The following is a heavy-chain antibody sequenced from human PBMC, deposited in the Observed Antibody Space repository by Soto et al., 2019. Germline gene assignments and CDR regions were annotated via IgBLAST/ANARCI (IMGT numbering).Heavy chain of an antibody. CDR2: ISGSGGST. Sequence: GGSLRLSCAASGFTFSSYAMSWVRQAPGKGLEWVSAISGSGGSTYYADSVKDRFTISRDNSKNTLYLQMNSLRAEDTAVYYCAKDMGRFLEWLPDYWGQGTLVTVSS. CDR3: AKDMGRFLEWLPDY. J-gene: IGHJ4*02. CDR1: GFTFSSYA. D-gene: IGHD3-3*01. V-gene: IGHV3-23*01.